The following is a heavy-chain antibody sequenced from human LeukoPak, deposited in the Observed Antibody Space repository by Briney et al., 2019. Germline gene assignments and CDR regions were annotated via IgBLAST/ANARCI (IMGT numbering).Heavy chain of an antibody. CDR1: GGTFTSYA. V-gene: IGHV1-69*04. CDR3: ARDGYNSRDY. Sequence: GASVKVSCKASGGTFTSYAISWVRQAPGQGLEWMGRIIPILGIANYAQKFQGSVTITADKSTSTAYMELSSLRSEDTAVYDCARDGYNSRDYWGQGTLVTVSS. D-gene: IGHD5-24*01. J-gene: IGHJ4*02. CDR2: IIPILGIA.